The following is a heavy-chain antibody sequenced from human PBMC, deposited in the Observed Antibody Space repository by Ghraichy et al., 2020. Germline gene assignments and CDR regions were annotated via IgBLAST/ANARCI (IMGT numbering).Heavy chain of an antibody. CDR3: VKGAYRSTWYNWFDS. Sequence: LSLTCAASGFSFSSYAMSWVRQAPGKGLEWVSGIGSGGGSTDYADSVKGRFTISRDNSKDTVFLQMNSLRAEDTALYFCVKGAYRSTWYNWFDSWGQGTLVIVSS. D-gene: IGHD6-13*01. CDR1: GFSFSSYA. CDR2: IGSGGGST. V-gene: IGHV3-23*01. J-gene: IGHJ5*01.